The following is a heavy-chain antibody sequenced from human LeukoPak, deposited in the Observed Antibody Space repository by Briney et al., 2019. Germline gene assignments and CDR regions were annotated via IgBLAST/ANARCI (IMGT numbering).Heavy chain of an antibody. CDR3: AKDRYSNYGNWFDP. J-gene: IGHJ5*02. CDR2: ISGSGSNT. Sequence: GGSLRLSCVVSGFTFSSYGMSWVRQAPGKGLEWVSGISGSGSNTYYAESVKGRFTISRDNSKNTLYLQMISLRAEDTAVHYCAKDRYSNYGNWFDPWGQGTLVTVFS. D-gene: IGHD4-11*01. CDR1: GFTFSSYG. V-gene: IGHV3-23*01.